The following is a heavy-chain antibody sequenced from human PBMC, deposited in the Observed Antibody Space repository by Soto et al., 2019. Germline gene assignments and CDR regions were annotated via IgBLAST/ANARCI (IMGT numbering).Heavy chain of an antibody. J-gene: IGHJ4*02. D-gene: IGHD6-13*01. CDR2: IYHSGST. CDR3: ASGGIAAAGIFDY. CDR1: GGCIRSGRYS. Sequence: SETLSLTCAASGGCIRSGRYSWSWIRQPPGKGLEWIGYIYHSGSTYYKPSLKSRVTISVDRSKNQFSLKLSSVTDADTVVYYCASGGIAAAGIFDYWGQGTLVTV. V-gene: IGHV4-30-2*01.